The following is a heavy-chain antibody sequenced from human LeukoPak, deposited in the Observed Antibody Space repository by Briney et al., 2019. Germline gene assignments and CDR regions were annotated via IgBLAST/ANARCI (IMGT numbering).Heavy chain of an antibody. CDR1: GFTFSTYA. Sequence: PGGSLRLSCAASGFTFSTYAMNWVRQAPGKGLEWVSGISGSGDSTYSAGSVKGQFTISRDNSKNMSYLQMNSLRADDTAVYYCARDRRGEYYFDYWGQGTLVTVSS. J-gene: IGHJ4*02. CDR2: ISGSGDST. CDR3: ARDRRGEYYFDY. V-gene: IGHV3-23*01. D-gene: IGHD3-10*01.